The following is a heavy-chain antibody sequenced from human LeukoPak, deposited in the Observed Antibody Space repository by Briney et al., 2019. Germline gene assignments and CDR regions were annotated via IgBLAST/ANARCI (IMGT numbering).Heavy chain of an antibody. V-gene: IGHV3-23*01. J-gene: IGHJ4*02. CDR2: ISGSGGST. Sequence: GGSLRLSCAASGFTFSSYAMSWVRQAPGKGLEWVSAISGSGGSTYYADSVKGRFTISRDNSKNTLYLQMNSLRAEDTAVYYCATYCSSTSCTPFDYWGQGTLVTVSS. CDR3: ATYCSSTSCTPFDY. CDR1: GFTFSSYA. D-gene: IGHD2-2*01.